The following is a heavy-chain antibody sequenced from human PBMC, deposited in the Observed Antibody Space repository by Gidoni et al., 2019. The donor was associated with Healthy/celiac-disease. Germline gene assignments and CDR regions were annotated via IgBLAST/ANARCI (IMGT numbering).Heavy chain of an antibody. CDR1: GGAISSYY. J-gene: IGHJ4*02. V-gene: IGHV4-59*01. CDR2: IYYSGST. D-gene: IGHD3-22*01. Sequence: QVQLQESGPGLVKPSETLSLTCTVSGGAISSYYWSWIRQPPGKGLEWIGYIYYSGSTNYNPSLKSRVTISVDTSKNQFSLKLSSVTAADTAVYYCARVLYDSSGYPRFDYWGQGTLVTVSS. CDR3: ARVLYDSSGYPRFDY.